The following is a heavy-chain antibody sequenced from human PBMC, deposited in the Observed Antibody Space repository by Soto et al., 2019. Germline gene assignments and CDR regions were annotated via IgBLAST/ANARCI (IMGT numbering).Heavy chain of an antibody. D-gene: IGHD4-17*01. V-gene: IGHV3-30-3*01. CDR1: GFTFSSYA. J-gene: IGHJ4*02. CDR2: ISYDGSNK. CDR3: VVAHDYGDYGDY. Sequence: QVQLVESGGGVVQPGRSLRLSCAASGFTFSSYAMHWVRQAPGKGLEWVAVISYDGSNKYYADSVKGRFTISRDNSKNTLYLHMNSLRAEDTAVYYCVVAHDYGDYGDYWGQGTLVTVSS.